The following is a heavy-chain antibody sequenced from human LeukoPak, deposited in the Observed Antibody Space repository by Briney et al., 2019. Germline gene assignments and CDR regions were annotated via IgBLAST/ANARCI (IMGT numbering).Heavy chain of an antibody. Sequence: GGSLRLSCAASGFTFSNYAMNWVRQAPGKGLEWVSLYSGGNTHYSDSVKGRFTISRDNSKNTLYLQMNTLRAEDTAVYYCARAYSYGQLFDYWGQGTLVTVSS. D-gene: IGHD5-18*01. CDR3: ARAYSYGQLFDY. J-gene: IGHJ4*02. CDR1: GFTFSNYA. CDR2: YSGGNT. V-gene: IGHV3-23*01.